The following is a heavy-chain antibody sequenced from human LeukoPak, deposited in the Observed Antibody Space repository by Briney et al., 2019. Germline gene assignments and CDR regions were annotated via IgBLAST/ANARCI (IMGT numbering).Heavy chain of an antibody. D-gene: IGHD6-6*01. CDR1: GFTFSSYW. CDR2: IKQDGSEK. V-gene: IGHV3-7*01. CDR3: ARDKYRAPDAFDI. J-gene: IGHJ3*02. Sequence: GGSLRLSCAASGFTFSSYWMSWVRQAPGKGLEWVANIKQDGSEKYYVDSVKGRFTISRDNAKNSLYLQMNSLRAEDTAVYYCARDKYRAPDAFDIWGQGTMVTVSS.